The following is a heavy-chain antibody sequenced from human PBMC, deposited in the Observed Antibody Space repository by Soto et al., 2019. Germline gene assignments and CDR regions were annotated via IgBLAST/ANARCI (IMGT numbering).Heavy chain of an antibody. J-gene: IGHJ4*02. CDR3: ARPKGSYSSGYYYFDY. CDR1: GFTFSSYA. Sequence: GGSLRLSCAASGFTFSSYAMKWVRQAPGKGLEWVSLIGESGTPTYYADSVKGRFTISRDNSGNTLFLEMYSLRAEDTAVYYCARPKGSYSSGYYYFDYWGQGTLVTVSS. D-gene: IGHD6-19*01. V-gene: IGHV3-23*01. CDR2: IGESGTPT.